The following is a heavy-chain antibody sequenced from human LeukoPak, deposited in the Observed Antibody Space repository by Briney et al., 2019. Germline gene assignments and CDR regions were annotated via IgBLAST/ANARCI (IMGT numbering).Heavy chain of an antibody. CDR1: GFTFSSYW. J-gene: IGHJ3*02. Sequence: GSLRLSCAASGFTFSSYWMHWVRQAPGKGLVWVSRINGDGSSTTYADAVKGRFTISRDNAKNTLYLQMSSLRAEDTAVYYCARRGLVPAFDIWGQGTMVTVAS. D-gene: IGHD2-2*01. CDR3: ARRGLVPAFDI. CDR2: INGDGSST. V-gene: IGHV3-74*01.